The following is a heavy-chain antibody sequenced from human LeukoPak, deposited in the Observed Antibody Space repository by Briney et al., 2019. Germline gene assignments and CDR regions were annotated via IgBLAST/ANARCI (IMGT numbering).Heavy chain of an antibody. CDR2: IYTTGST. CDR1: GDSISYGSSY. V-gene: IGHV4-61*02. Sequence: SETLSLTCTVSGDSISYGSSYWSWIRQPAGKGLEWIGRIYTTGSTNNNPSLKSRVTMSVDTSNNQFSLRLTSVIAADTAVYFCARGGQPDNWFHPWGQGILVTVSS. J-gene: IGHJ5*02. D-gene: IGHD1-26*01. CDR3: ARGGQPDNWFHP.